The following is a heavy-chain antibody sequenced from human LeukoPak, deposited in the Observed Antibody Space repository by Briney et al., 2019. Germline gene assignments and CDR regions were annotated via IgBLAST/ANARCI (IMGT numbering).Heavy chain of an antibody. V-gene: IGHV3-48*01. CDR1: GFTFSNYN. D-gene: IGHD6-6*01. CDR3: ARVPPPSAFDI. CDR2: ISWSSSTI. Sequence: PGGSLRLSCAASGFTFSNYNMNWVRQAPGKGLEWVSYISWSSSTIYYADSVKGRFTISRDNAKNSLYLQMNSLRVEDTAVYYCARVPPPSAFDIWGQGTMVTVSS. J-gene: IGHJ3*02.